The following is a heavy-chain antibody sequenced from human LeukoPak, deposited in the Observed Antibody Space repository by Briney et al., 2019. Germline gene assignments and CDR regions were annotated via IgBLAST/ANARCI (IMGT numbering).Heavy chain of an antibody. D-gene: IGHD2-2*03. CDR3: ATGHSTGYHYWFDP. CDR1: GYTFTGYY. CDR2: INPNSGGT. V-gene: IGHV1-2*02. Sequence: ASVKVSCKASGYTFTGYYMHWVRQAPGQGFEWMGWINPNSGGTNYAQKFQGRVTMAQDTSTDTAYMDLTSLTSEDTAVYYCATGHSTGYHYWFDPWGQGTLVTVSS. J-gene: IGHJ5*02.